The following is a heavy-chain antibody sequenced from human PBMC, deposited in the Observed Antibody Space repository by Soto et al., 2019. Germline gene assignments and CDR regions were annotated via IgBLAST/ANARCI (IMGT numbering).Heavy chain of an antibody. J-gene: IGHJ6*02. V-gene: IGHV3-30*18. Sequence: PGGSLRLSCAASGFTFSSYGMHWVRQAPGKGLEWVAVISYDGSNKYYADSVKGRFTISRDNSKNTLYLQMNSLRAEDTAVYYCAKDLHLLVSHPFHYYGMDVWGQGTTVTVSS. CDR3: AKDLHLLVSHPFHYYGMDV. CDR2: ISYDGSNK. D-gene: IGHD2-2*01. CDR1: GFTFSSYG.